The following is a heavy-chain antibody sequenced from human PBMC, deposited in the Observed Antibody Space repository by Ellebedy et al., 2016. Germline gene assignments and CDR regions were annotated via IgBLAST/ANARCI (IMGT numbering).Heavy chain of an antibody. Sequence: ASVKVSCKVSGYTLTELSMHWVRQTPGKGLEWMGGFDPEDGETIYAQKFQGRVTMTEDTSTDTAYMELSSLRSEETAVYYCATLLPKYCSGAGCYSPWGQGTLVTVSS. CDR3: ATLLPKYCSGAGCYSP. J-gene: IGHJ5*02. D-gene: IGHD2-15*01. CDR2: FDPEDGET. V-gene: IGHV1-24*01. CDR1: GYTLTELS.